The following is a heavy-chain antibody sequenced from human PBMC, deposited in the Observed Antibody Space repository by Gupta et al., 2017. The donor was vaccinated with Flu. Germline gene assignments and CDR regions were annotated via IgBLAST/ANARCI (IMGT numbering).Heavy chain of an antibody. V-gene: IGHV4-34*01. CDR1: GGSFSGYY. CDR3: ATITPAYGDSAFDY. Sequence: QVQLQQWGAGLLKPSETLSLTCAVYGGSFSGYYWSWIRQPPGKGLEWIGEINHSGSTNYNPSLKSRVTISVDTSKNQFSLKLSSVTAADTAVYYCATITPAYGDSAFDYWGQGTLVTVSS. D-gene: IGHD4-17*01. J-gene: IGHJ4*02. CDR2: INHSGST.